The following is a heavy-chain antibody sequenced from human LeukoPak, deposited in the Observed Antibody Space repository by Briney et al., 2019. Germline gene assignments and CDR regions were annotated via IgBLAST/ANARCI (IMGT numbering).Heavy chain of an antibody. D-gene: IGHD3-10*01. CDR3: AKVSAYYYASGFDS. V-gene: IGHV3-7*01. CDR2: IKQDGTEK. J-gene: IGHJ4*02. CDR1: GFTFTTYW. Sequence: PGGSLRLSCAASGFTFTTYWMSWVRQAPGKGLEWVANIKQDGTEKYYVDSVKGRFTISRDNSQNKLYLQMNSLRPEDTAVYYCAKVSAYYYASGFDSWGQGTLVTVSS.